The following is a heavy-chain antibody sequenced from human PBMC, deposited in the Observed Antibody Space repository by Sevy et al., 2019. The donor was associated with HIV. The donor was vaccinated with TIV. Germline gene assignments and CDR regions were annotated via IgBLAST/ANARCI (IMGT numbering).Heavy chain of an antibody. D-gene: IGHD3-9*01. V-gene: IGHV4-59*13. CDR3: ARDNAILTPRAFDI. CDR2: IYYSGTT. J-gene: IGHJ3*02. CDR1: AGSISSYY. Sequence: SENLSLTCSVSAGSISSYYWSWIRQPPGKGLEWIGYIYYSGTTDYNPSLKSRVTISQDKSKKVFSLRLRSVTAAETAVYYCARDNAILTPRAFDIWGQGTMVTVSS.